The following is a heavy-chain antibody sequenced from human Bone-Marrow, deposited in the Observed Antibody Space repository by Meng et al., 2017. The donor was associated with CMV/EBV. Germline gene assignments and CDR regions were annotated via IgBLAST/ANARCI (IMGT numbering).Heavy chain of an antibody. CDR3: AREYSSSSDGMDV. Sequence: GGSLRLSCAASGFTVSSNYMSWVRQAPGKGLEWVSVIYSGGSTYYADSVKGRFTISRDNSKNTLYLQMNSLRAEDTAVYYCAREYSSSSDGMDVWGQGTTVTVSS. CDR2: IYSGGST. CDR1: GFTVSSNY. J-gene: IGHJ6*02. V-gene: IGHV3-53*01. D-gene: IGHD6-6*01.